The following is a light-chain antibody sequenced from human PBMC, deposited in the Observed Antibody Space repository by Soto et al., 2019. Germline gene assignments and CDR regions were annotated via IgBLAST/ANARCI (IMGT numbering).Light chain of an antibody. Sequence: QSALTQPRSVSGSPGQSVTISCTGTSSDVGGYNYVSWYQQHPGKAPKLMIYDVSKRPSGVPDRFSGSKSGNTASLTISGLQAEDEADYYCWSYAGSSTYVFGTGTKLTVL. CDR2: DVS. CDR3: WSYAGSSTYV. J-gene: IGLJ1*01. V-gene: IGLV2-11*01. CDR1: SSDVGGYNY.